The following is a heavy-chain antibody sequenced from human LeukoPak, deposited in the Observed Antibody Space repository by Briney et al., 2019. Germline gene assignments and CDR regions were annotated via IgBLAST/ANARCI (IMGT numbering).Heavy chain of an antibody. CDR2: INPNSRCT. CDR1: GYTFTCYY. CDR3: ARDSGGNSLFDY. V-gene: IGHV1-2*06. Sequence: ASVKVSCKAAGYTFTCYYMHWVRQAPGQGQEWFVLINPNSRCTTYAQKFQGSVTMPRDMSISTAYMELSRLTSDDTAVYYCARDSGGNSLFDYWGQGTLVTVSS. J-gene: IGHJ4*02. D-gene: IGHD4-23*01.